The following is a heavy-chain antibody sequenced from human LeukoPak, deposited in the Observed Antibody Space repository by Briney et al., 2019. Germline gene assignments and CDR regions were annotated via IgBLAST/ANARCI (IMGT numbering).Heavy chain of an antibody. J-gene: IGHJ4*02. D-gene: IGHD3-22*01. CDR1: GFTFSSYW. Sequence: PGGSLRLSCAASGFTFSSYWMHWVRQAPGKGLVWVSRINSDGSSTSYADSVKGRFTISRDNAKNTLYLQMNSLRAEDTALYYCAKDRRGLVYDSSGYFDYWGQGTLVTVSS. CDR3: AKDRRGLVYDSSGYFDY. CDR2: INSDGSST. V-gene: IGHV3-74*01.